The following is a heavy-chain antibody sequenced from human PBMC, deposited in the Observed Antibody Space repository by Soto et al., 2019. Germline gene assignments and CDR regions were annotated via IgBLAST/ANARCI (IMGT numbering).Heavy chain of an antibody. CDR1: GFTFSSYG. V-gene: IGHV3-33*06. D-gene: IGHD2-2*01. CDR3: AKGYCSSTSCYFDY. J-gene: IGHJ4*02. Sequence: GGSLRLSCAASGFTFSSYGMHWVRQAPGKGLEWVAVIWYDGSNKYYADSVKGRFTISRDNSKNTLYLQMNSLRAEDTAVYYCAKGYCSSTSCYFDYWGQGTLVTVSS. CDR2: IWYDGSNK.